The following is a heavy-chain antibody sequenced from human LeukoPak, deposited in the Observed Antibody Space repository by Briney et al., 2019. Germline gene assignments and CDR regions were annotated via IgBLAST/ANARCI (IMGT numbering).Heavy chain of an antibody. CDR3: ARSQSSSLIDY. Sequence: PGGSLRLSCAASGFIFSAYVVHWVRQAPGKGLEWVAVIWYDGSSKDYADSVKGRFTFSRDNSKNTLYLQMNSLTVEDTAVYYCARSQSSSLIDYWGQGTLVTVSS. J-gene: IGHJ4*02. CDR2: IWYDGSSK. V-gene: IGHV3-33*01. D-gene: IGHD6-13*01. CDR1: GFIFSAYV.